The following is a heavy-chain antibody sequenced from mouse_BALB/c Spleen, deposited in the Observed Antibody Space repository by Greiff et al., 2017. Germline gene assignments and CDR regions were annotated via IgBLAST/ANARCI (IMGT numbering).Heavy chain of an antibody. V-gene: IGHV1S126*01. J-gene: IGHJ4*01. CDR2: IDPSDSET. CDR1: GYSFTSYW. D-gene: IGHD2-2*01. CDR3: ARWGGLRDAMDY. Sequence: QVQLQQSGPQLVRPGASVKISCKASGYSFTSYWMHWVKQRPGQGLEWIGMIDPSDSETRLKQKFKDKATLTVDKSSSTAYMQLSSQTSEDSAVYYCARWGGLRDAMDYWGQGTSVTVSS.